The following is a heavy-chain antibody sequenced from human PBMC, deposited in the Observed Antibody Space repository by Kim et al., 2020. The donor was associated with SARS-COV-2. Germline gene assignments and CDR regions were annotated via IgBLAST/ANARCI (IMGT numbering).Heavy chain of an antibody. Sequence: GGSLRLSCAASGFTFSNYAMHWVRQTPGKGLEWVAVISFDGSNKHYADSVKGRFTISRDNSKNTLYLQMSSLRPEDTALYYCARAVGGRTHQLPPSWFDPWGQGTLVTVSS. D-gene: IGHD2-2*01. J-gene: IGHJ5*02. V-gene: IGHV3-30*04. CDR1: GFTFSNYA. CDR2: ISFDGSNK. CDR3: ARAVGGRTHQLPPSWFDP.